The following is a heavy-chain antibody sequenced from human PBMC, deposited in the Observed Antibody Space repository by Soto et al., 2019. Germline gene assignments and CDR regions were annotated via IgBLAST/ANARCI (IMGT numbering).Heavy chain of an antibody. CDR2: IYYSGST. CDR3: ARVLYSSAAAGTYSWFDP. V-gene: IGHV4-59*01. CDR1: GGSISSYY. J-gene: IGHJ5*02. Sequence: SETLSLTCTVSGGSISSYYWSWIRQPPGKGLEWIGYIYYSGSTNYNPSLKSRVTISVDTSKNQFSLKLSSVTAADTAVYYCARVLYSSAAAGTYSWFDPWGQGTLVTVSS. D-gene: IGHD6-13*01.